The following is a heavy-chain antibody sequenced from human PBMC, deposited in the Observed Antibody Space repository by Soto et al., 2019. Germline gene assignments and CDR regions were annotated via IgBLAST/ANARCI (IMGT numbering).Heavy chain of an antibody. CDR3: ARDLWGYCGADCYPLDV. V-gene: IGHV4-59*01. CDR1: GGTISSYY. Sequence: SETLSITCTVSGGTISSYYWSWIRQPPGKGLEWIGYMYNTGSTIYNPSLKSRVTISVDTSKNQFSLKLNSVTAADTAVYYCARDLWGYCGADCYPLDVWGQGTTVTVSS. CDR2: MYNTGST. J-gene: IGHJ6*02. D-gene: IGHD2-21*02.